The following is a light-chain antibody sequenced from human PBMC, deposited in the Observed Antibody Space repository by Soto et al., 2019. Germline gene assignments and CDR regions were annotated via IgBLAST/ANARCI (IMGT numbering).Light chain of an antibody. J-gene: IGKJ4*01. V-gene: IGKV3-15*01. CDR1: QSVAGN. CDR3: QQSNNWPPLT. CDR2: GVS. Sequence: EIVMTQSPATLSVSPGETATLSCRASQSVAGNLAWYQQKPGQPPRLLLYGVSTRATGVPARFSGSGSETDFSLTISSLQIEDFALYYCQQSNNWPPLTFGGGTKVEIK.